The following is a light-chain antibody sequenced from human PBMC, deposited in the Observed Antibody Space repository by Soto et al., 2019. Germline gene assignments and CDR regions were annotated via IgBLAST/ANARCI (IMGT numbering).Light chain of an antibody. CDR3: QQSNICPLT. J-gene: IGKJ5*01. CDR1: QGLSRR. Sequence: DIQMTQTPSFVSASVGDRVTITCRASQGLSRRLAWYQQRPGQAPALLIYCASSLASGIPSRFSGSGSGTDFTLTISSLQSEDFATYYCQQSNICPLTFGEGTRLEIK. CDR2: CAS. V-gene: IGKV1-12*01.